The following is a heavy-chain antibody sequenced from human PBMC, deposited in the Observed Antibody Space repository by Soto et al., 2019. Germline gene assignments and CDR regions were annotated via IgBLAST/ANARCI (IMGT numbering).Heavy chain of an antibody. Sequence: SQAPSLTCASSEDSVSSNSAGWNWVRQTPSRGLEWLGRTYYKSRWFNNYAVSVKSRITINPDTSQNQFSLHLDSVTPEDTAVYFCARGSWDDVSGHYYMDVWGKGTTVTVSS. J-gene: IGHJ6*03. D-gene: IGHD5-12*01. CDR2: TYYKSRWFN. CDR1: EDSVSSNSAG. CDR3: ARGSWDDVSGHYYMDV. V-gene: IGHV6-1*01.